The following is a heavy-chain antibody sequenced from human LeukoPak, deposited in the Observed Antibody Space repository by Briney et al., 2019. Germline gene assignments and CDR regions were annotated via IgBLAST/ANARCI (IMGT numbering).Heavy chain of an antibody. CDR2: IHTSGGST. Sequence: GASVTLSFTSSAYTFTIYYMHWVRQRPGQGLEWTGIIHTSGGSTSYAQKCQGRVSMTRDKSTSTVYMELSSPRSEDTAVYYCAREEISSGCPFDYWGQGTLVSVSS. J-gene: IGHJ4*02. V-gene: IGHV1-46*01. D-gene: IGHD6-19*01. CDR1: AYTFTIYY. CDR3: AREEISSGCPFDY.